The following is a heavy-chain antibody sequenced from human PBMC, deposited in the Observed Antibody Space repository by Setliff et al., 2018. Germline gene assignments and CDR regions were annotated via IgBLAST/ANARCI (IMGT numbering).Heavy chain of an antibody. V-gene: IGHV4-38-2*02. Sequence: PSETLSLTCTVSGYSISSGYYWGWIRQPPGKGLEWIGSIYHSGSTYYNPSLKSRVTISVDTSKNQFSLKLSSVTAADTAVYYCAKRHYPYYLDYWGQGTLVTVSS. J-gene: IGHJ4*02. CDR1: GYSISSGYY. CDR3: AKRHYPYYLDY. CDR2: IYHSGST. D-gene: IGHD3-10*01.